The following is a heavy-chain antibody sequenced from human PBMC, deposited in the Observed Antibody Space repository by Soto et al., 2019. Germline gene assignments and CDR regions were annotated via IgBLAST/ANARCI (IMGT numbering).Heavy chain of an antibody. CDR3: TRGQTPRITIFGVTPGAFDI. CDR1: GFTFSSYA. J-gene: IGHJ3*02. V-gene: IGHV3-30-3*01. Sequence: GGSLRLSCAASGFTFSSYAMHWVRQAPGKGLEWGAVISYDGSNKYYADSVKGRFTISRDNSKNTLYLQMNSLRAEDTAVYYCTRGQTPRITIFGVTPGAFDIWGQGTMVNDSS. CDR2: ISYDGSNK. D-gene: IGHD3-3*01.